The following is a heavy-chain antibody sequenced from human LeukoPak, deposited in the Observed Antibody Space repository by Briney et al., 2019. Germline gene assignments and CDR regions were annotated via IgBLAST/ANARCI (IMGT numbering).Heavy chain of an antibody. J-gene: IGHJ3*02. CDR2: IYHSGST. CDR3: ARRPTSGWMYYDFWSGYAFDI. D-gene: IGHD3-3*01. CDR1: GGSISSSNW. V-gene: IGHV4-4*02. Sequence: SETLSLTCAVSGGSISSSNWWSWVRQPPGKGLEWIGEIYHSGSTNYNPSLKSRVTISVDKSKNQFSLKLSSVTAADTAVYYCARRPTSGWMYYDFWSGYAFDIWGQGTMVTVSS.